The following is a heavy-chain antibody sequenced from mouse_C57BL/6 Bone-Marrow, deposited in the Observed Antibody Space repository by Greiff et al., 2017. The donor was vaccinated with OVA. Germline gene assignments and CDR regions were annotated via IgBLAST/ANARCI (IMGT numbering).Heavy chain of an antibody. J-gene: IGHJ2*01. CDR1: GYTFTDYY. Sequence: QVQLQQSGAELVRPGASVKLSCKASGYTFTDYYISWVKQRPGQGLEWIARIYPGSGNIYYNEKFKGKATLTAEKSSSTAYMQLSSLTSDDSAVDFCASSKRLRDYFDYWGQGTTLTVSS. V-gene: IGHV1-76*01. D-gene: IGHD2-2*01. CDR2: IYPGSGNI. CDR3: ASSKRLRDYFDY.